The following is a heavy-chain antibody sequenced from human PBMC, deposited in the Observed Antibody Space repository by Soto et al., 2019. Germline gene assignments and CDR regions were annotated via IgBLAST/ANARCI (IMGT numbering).Heavy chain of an antibody. CDR3: AKDSSYSSSLGWFDP. CDR1: GFTVSSYA. D-gene: IGHD6-6*01. Sequence: WGSLTLSCAASGFTVSSYAMSWFRQAPGKGLEWVSAISGSGGSTYYADSVKGRFTISRDNSRNTLYLQMNSLRAEDTAVYYCAKDSSYSSSLGWFDPCGQGTLVTV. CDR2: ISGSGGST. V-gene: IGHV3-23*01. J-gene: IGHJ5*02.